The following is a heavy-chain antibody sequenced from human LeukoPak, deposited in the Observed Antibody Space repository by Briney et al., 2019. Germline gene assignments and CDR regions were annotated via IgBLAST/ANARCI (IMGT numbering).Heavy chain of an antibody. V-gene: IGHV3-66*01. Sequence: GGSLRLSCAASGFTVSSNYMSWVRQAPGKGLEWVSVIYSGGSTYYADSVKGRFTISRDNSKNTLYLQMNSLRAEDTAVYYCARGPGYYDSSGYSGYWGQGTLVTVSS. CDR3: ARGPGYYDSSGYSGY. J-gene: IGHJ4*02. CDR2: IYSGGST. D-gene: IGHD3-22*01. CDR1: GFTVSSNY.